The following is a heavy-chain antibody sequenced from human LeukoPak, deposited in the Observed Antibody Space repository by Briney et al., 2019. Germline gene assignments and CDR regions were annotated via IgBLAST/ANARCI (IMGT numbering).Heavy chain of an antibody. CDR2: ISGSGGSA. V-gene: IGHV3-23*01. J-gene: IGHJ3*02. D-gene: IGHD3-10*01. CDR3: VKVYYYGSGSYPRGAFNS. Sequence: PGGTLRLSCAASGFTFSSYGMSGVRQAPGKGLEWVSGISGSGGSAYYADSVKGRLTISRDNSKNTLYLQMDSLRAEDTALYYCVKVYYYGSGSYPRGAFNSGSQATMVTVSS. CDR1: GFTFSSYG.